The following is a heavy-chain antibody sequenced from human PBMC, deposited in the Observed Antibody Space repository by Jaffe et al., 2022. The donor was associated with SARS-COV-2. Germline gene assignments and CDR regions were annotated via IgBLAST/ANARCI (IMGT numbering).Heavy chain of an antibody. CDR3: VKDRPVTVFGLEGWFDT. V-gene: IGHV3-64D*09. CDR2: ISSSGGGT. J-gene: IGHJ5*02. CDR1: GFTFGDYA. D-gene: IGHD3-3*01. Sequence: EVRLVESGGVLVQPGGSLRLSCSASGFTFGDYAMYWVRQAPEKGLEYISAISSSGGGTYYAESVKGRFTISRDNSKNTLYLQMSSLKTDDTAVYYCVKDRPVTVFGLEGWFDTWGQGTLVTVSS.